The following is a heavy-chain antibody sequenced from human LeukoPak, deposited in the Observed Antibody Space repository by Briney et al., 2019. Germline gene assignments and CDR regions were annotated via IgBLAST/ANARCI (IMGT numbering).Heavy chain of an antibody. J-gene: IGHJ4*02. CDR1: GGSISSDNYF. Sequence: SETLSLTCSVSGGSISSDNYFWSWIRQPPGKGLEWIGYIHYTGSAYYNPPLQSRVIVSVDTSKDQFSLQLTSVTAADTAVYYCARDRPIPYCSSTSCPSYYFDYWGQGTLVTVSS. V-gene: IGHV4-30-4*01. CDR2: IHYTGSA. D-gene: IGHD2-2*01. CDR3: ARDRPIPYCSSTSCPSYYFDY.